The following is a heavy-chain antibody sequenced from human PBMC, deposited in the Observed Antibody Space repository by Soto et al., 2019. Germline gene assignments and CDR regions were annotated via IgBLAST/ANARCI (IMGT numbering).Heavy chain of an antibody. V-gene: IGHV4-39*01. CDR2: IYYSGST. J-gene: IGHJ4*02. CDR1: GGSISSSSYY. D-gene: IGHD3-3*01. Sequence: PSETLSLTCTVSGGSISSSSYYWGWIRQPPGKGLEWIGSIYYSGSTYYNPSLKSRVTISVDTSKNQFSLKLSSVTAADTAVYYCARGEVLRFLEWLLYFDYWGQGTLVTVSS. CDR3: ARGEVLRFLEWLLYFDY.